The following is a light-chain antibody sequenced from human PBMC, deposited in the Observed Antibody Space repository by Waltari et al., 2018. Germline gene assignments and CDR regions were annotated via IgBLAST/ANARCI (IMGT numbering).Light chain of an antibody. Sequence: QSVLTQPPSASGTPGQRVTISCSGSSSNIGSNNGNWYQQDPGTALKLLIYSNTQRPSGVPDRFSGSKSVTSASLAISGLQSEDEAEYFCAAWDDSLNGPVFGGGTQLIVL. J-gene: IGLJ3*02. CDR2: SNT. CDR1: SSNIGSNN. V-gene: IGLV1-44*01. CDR3: AAWDDSLNGPV.